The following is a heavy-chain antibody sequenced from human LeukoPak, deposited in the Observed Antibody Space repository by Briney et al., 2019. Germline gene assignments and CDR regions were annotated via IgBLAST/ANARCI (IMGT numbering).Heavy chain of an antibody. CDR2: INPSGGST. D-gene: IGHD6-19*01. Sequence: GAPVKVSCRASGYTFTSYYMHWVRQAPGQGLEWMGIINPSGGSTSYAQKFQGRVTMTRDTSTSTVYMELSSLRSEDTAVYYCARDGYVSSGWYSMGFDPWGQGTLVTVYS. J-gene: IGHJ5*02. CDR1: GYTFTSYY. V-gene: IGHV1-46*01. CDR3: ARDGYVSSGWYSMGFDP.